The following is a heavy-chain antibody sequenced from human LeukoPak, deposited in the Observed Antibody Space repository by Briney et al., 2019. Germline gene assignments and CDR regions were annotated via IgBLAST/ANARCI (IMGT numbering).Heavy chain of an antibody. J-gene: IGHJ4*02. CDR3: ARGTAIYYDSSSYYSY. CDR2: ISSSSSYI. CDR1: GFTFSSYS. Sequence: GGSLRLSCAASGFTFSSYSMNWVPPAPGKGLEWVSSISSSSSYIYYADSVKGRFTISRDNAKNSLYLQMTSLRAEDTAVYYCARGTAIYYDSSSYYSYWCQGTLVTVSS. D-gene: IGHD3-22*01. V-gene: IGHV3-21*01.